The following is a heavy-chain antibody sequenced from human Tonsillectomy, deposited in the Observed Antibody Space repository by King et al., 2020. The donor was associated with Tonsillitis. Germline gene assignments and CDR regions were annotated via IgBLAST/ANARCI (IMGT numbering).Heavy chain of an antibody. CDR2: ISHDGGQE. CDR1: GFIFSDYG. D-gene: IGHD2-15*01. J-gene: IGHJ4*02. V-gene: IGHV3-33*05. CDR3: ASPATPNCYFDH. Sequence: VQLVESGGGVVQPGRSLRLSCTASGFIFSDYGIHWVRRAPGKGLEWVAVISHDGGQEYYADSVKGRFSISRDNSKNTLFLQMDSLRVGDTAVYYCASPATPNCYFDHWGQGIRVTVSS.